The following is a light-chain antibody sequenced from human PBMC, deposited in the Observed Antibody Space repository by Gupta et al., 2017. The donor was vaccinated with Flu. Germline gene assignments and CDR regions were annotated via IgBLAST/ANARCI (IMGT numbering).Light chain of an antibody. J-gene: IGKJ2*01. CDR1: QSVVNNY. Sequence: DIVLTQSPATLSLSPGQRATLSCGASQSVVNNYLAWYQQRPGLAPRLLIYDASSGATAIPDWFSGSGSGTVFTLTIDRLEPEYFALYYCQQYGSSPDTFGQGTKLEI. V-gene: IGKV3D-20*01. CDR3: QQYGSSPDT. CDR2: DAS.